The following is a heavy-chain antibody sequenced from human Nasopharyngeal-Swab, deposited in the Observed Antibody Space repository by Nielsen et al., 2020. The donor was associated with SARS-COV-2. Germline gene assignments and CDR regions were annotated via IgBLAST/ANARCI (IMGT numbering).Heavy chain of an antibody. J-gene: IGHJ6*03. Sequence: VRQAPGKGLEWIGEIYHSGSTNYNPSLKSRVTISVDTSKNQFSLKLSSVTAADTAVYYCARADIVVVPAAPIYYMDVWGKGTTVTVSS. V-gene: IGHV4-4*02. CDR2: IYHSGST. D-gene: IGHD2-2*01. CDR3: ARADIVVVPAAPIYYMDV.